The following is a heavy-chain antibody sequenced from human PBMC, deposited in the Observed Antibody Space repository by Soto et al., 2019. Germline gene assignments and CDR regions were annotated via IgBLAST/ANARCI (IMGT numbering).Heavy chain of an antibody. CDR3: ARLGHDYSNSGMDV. CDR2: INPSDSDT. D-gene: IGHD4-4*01. J-gene: IGHJ6*02. Sequence: GESLKISCKASGYSFTTYLLTWVRQMPGKGLEWMGKINPSDSDTNYSPSFQGHVTISADKSISTVFLQWNSLKASDTAMYYCARLGHDYSNSGMDVWGQGTTVTVSS. V-gene: IGHV5-10-1*01. CDR1: GYSFTTYL.